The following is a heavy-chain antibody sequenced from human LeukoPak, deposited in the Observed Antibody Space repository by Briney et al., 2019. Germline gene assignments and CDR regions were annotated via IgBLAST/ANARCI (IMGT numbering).Heavy chain of an antibody. D-gene: IGHD6-6*01. CDR1: GFTFSNYG. CDR3: AREYRSSSGRAFDY. CDR2: ISYDGSNK. V-gene: IGHV3-30*03. Sequence: GGSLRLSCAASGFTFSNYGMHWVRQAPGKGLEWVAVISYDGSNKYYADSVKGRFTISRENAKNSLYLQMNSLRAGDTAVYYCAREYRSSSGRAFDYWGQGTLVTVSS. J-gene: IGHJ4*02.